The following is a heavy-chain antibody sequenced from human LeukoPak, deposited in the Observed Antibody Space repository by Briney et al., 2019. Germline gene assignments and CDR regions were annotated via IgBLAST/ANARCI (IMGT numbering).Heavy chain of an antibody. D-gene: IGHD3-3*01. CDR3: ARTFWSGYYGRWFDP. V-gene: IGHV4-61*01. Sequence: SETLSLTCAVSGYSISSGYYWSWIRQPPGKGLEWIGYIYDSGSTNYNPSLRSRVTISVDTSKNQFSLKLSSVTAADTAVYYCARTFWSGYYGRWFDPWGQGTLVTVSS. CDR1: GYSISSGYY. CDR2: IYDSGST. J-gene: IGHJ5*02.